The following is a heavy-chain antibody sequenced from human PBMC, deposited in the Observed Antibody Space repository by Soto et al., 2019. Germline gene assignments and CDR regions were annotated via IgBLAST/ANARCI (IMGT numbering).Heavy chain of an antibody. J-gene: IGHJ4*02. CDR3: ARESEDLTSNFDY. CDR1: GFTFTRYS. V-gene: IGHV3-21*06. CDR2: ISSTTNYI. Sequence: GGSLRLSCAASGFTFTRYSMNWVRQAPGKGLEWVSSISSTTNYIYYGDSMKGRFTISRDKGKNSLYLEIHSLRAEDTAVYYCARESEDLTSNFDYWGQGTMVTVYS.